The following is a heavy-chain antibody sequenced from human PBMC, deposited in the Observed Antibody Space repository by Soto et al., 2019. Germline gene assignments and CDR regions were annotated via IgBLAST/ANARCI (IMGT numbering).Heavy chain of an antibody. CDR2: IYYSGST. CDR3: ARRVTMVRGVTYYYYYGMDV. V-gene: IGHV4-39*01. Sequence: XGTLSLTCTVSGGSISSSSYYGGWIRQPPGKGLEWIGSIYYSGSTYYNPSLKSRVTISVDTSKNQFSLKLSSVTAADTAVYYCARRVTMVRGVTYYYYYGMDVWGQGTTVTVSS. D-gene: IGHD3-10*01. CDR1: GGSISSSSYY. J-gene: IGHJ6*02.